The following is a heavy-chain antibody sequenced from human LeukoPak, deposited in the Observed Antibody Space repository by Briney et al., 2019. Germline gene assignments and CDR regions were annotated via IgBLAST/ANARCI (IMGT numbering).Heavy chain of an antibody. CDR2: TYYRSKWYN. D-gene: IGHD6-13*01. J-gene: IGHJ4*02. CDR3: ARGSSSSSWYFDY. CDR1: GDSVSSNSAT. V-gene: IGHV6-1*01. Sequence: SQTLSLTCAISGDSVSSNSATWTWIRQSPSSGLEWLGRTYYRSKWYNEYAESVKSRITINPDTSKNQFSLQLNSVTPEDTAVYYCARGSSSSSWYFDYWGQGTLVTVSS.